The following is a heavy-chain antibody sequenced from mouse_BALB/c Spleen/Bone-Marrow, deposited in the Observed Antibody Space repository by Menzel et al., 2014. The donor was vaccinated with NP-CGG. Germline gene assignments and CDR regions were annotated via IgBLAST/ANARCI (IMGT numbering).Heavy chain of an antibody. CDR2: ISTYNGNT. CDR3: AREVRAPWYAMDY. V-gene: IGHV1-67*01. CDR1: GYTFTDYA. Sequence: VQGVESGPELVRPGVSVKISCKGSGYTFTDYAMHWVKQSHAKSLEWIGVISTYNGNTNYNQKFKGKATMTVDKSSSTAYMELARLTSEDSAIYYCAREVRAPWYAMDYWGQGTSVTVSS. J-gene: IGHJ4*01. D-gene: IGHD2-14*01.